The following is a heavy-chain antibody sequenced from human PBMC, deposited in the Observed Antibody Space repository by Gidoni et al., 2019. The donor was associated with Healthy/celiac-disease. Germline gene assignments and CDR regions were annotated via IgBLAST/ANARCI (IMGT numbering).Heavy chain of an antibody. V-gene: IGHV3-33*01. J-gene: IGHJ4*02. CDR2: IWYDGSNK. CDR1: GFTFSSYG. Sequence: QVQLVESGGGVVQPGRSLRLSCAASGFTFSSYGMHWVRQAPGKGLGWVAVIWYDGSNKYYADSVKGRFTISRDNSKNTLYLQMNSLRAEDTAVYYCATDVGAMVQGVISSYFDYWGQGTLVTVSS. D-gene: IGHD3-10*01. CDR3: ATDVGAMVQGVISSYFDY.